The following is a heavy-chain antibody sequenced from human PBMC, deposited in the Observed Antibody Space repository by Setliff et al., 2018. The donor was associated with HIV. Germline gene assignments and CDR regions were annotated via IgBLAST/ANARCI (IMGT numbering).Heavy chain of an antibody. CDR3: AREAGRWELLHDAFDI. CDR1: GYTFTSYY. CDR2: INPSGGST. V-gene: IGHV1-46*01. J-gene: IGHJ3*02. Sequence: ASVKVSCKASGYTFTSYYMHWVRQAPGQGLEWMGIINPSGGSTSYAQKFQGRVTMTRDTSTSTVYMELSSLRSDDTAVYYCAREAGRWELLHDAFDIWGQGTMVTVSS. D-gene: IGHD1-26*01.